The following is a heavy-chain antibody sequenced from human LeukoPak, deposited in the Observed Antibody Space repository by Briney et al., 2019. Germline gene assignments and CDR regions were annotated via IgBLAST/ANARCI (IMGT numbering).Heavy chain of an antibody. CDR2: ISGSGGST. CDR3: AKRSYYGSGSYFDY. Sequence: GGSLRLSCAASGFTFSSYAMSWVRQAPGKGLEWVSAISGSGGSTYYADSVKGRFTISRDNSKNTLYLQMNNLRAEDTAVYYCAKRSYYGSGSYFDYWGQGTLVTVSS. CDR1: GFTFSSYA. D-gene: IGHD3-10*01. J-gene: IGHJ4*02. V-gene: IGHV3-23*01.